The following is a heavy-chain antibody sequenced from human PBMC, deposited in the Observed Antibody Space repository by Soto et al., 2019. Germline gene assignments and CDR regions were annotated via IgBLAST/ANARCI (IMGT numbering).Heavy chain of an antibody. D-gene: IGHD6-25*01. CDR1: GGSISRYF. J-gene: IGHJ6*02. CDR2: IHYSGST. V-gene: IGHV4-59*08. CDR3: ARQVSSAWPPYYYDMDV. Sequence: PSDTLSLTCTVSGGSISRYFWSGLRQPPGRGLEWIGHIHYSGSTNYNPSLKSRVTISVDTSKNQVSLKLSSVTAADTAMYFCARQVSSAWPPYYYDMDVWGQGTTVT.